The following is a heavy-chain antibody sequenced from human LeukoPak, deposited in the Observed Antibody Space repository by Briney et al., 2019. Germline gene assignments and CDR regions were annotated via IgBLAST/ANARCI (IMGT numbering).Heavy chain of an antibody. V-gene: IGHV4-30-2*01. CDR1: GGSISSGGYS. CDR2: IYHSGST. Sequence: SQTLSLTCAVSGGSISSGGYSWGWLRQPPGRGLEWIGYIYHSGSTYYNPSLKSRVTISVDRSKNQFSLKLSPVTAADTAVYYCARHPELLWFGEPPYYFDYWGQGTLVTVSS. J-gene: IGHJ4*02. D-gene: IGHD3-10*01. CDR3: ARHPELLWFGEPPYYFDY.